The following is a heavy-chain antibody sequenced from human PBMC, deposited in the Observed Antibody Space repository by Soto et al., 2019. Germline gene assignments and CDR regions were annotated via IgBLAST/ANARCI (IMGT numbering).Heavy chain of an antibody. CDR1: GFTFSRNT. V-gene: IGHV3-21*01. CDR2: ITSSGSYV. D-gene: IGHD3-3*02. CDR3: VKDEGIEAMDV. J-gene: IGHJ6*02. Sequence: GSLRLSCVTSGFTFSRNTMNWVRQAPGKGLEWVASITSSGSYVYYADSVKGRFSASRDNAKNSLSLQMDSLRPDDTAIYFCVKDEGIEAMDVWGQGTTVTVSS.